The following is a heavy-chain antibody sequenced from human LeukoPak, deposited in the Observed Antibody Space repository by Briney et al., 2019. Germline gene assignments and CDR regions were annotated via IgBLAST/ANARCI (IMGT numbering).Heavy chain of an antibody. Sequence: GGSLRLSCTASGFRFSDFGMHWVRQAPGKGLVWVSRIRGDWHDTTYADSVKGRFTISRDNAQNTLYLQMNSLRVEDTAVYYCASDRVLGSGSLDNWGQGTLVTVSS. J-gene: IGHJ4*02. CDR1: GFRFSDFG. CDR3: ASDRVLGSGSLDN. D-gene: IGHD3-10*01. CDR2: IRGDWHDT. V-gene: IGHV3-74*01.